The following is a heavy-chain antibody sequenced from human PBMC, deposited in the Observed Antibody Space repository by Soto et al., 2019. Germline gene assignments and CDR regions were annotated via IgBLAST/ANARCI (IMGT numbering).Heavy chain of an antibody. CDR3: AKVKDITMVRGPSAFDY. J-gene: IGHJ4*02. Sequence: PGGSLRLSCAASGFTFSDYYMSWIRQAPGKGLEWVSHIRSSGRTIYYADSVKGRFTISRDNAKNSLYLQMNSLRAEDTAVYYCAKVKDITMVRGPSAFDYWGQGTLVTVSS. D-gene: IGHD3-10*01. V-gene: IGHV3-11*01. CDR1: GFTFSDYY. CDR2: IRSSGRTI.